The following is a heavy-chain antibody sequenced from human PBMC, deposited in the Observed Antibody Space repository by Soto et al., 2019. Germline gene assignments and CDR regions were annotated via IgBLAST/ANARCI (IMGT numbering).Heavy chain of an antibody. D-gene: IGHD3-10*01. V-gene: IGHV3-74*01. CDR2: IIRDGSST. CDR1: GFTFSSYW. CDR3: GRGGSGIYGMDI. Sequence: EVQLVESGRGLVQPGGSLRLSCAASGFTFSSYWMHWVRQAPGNGLVWISRIIRDGSSTNYADFVKGRFTISRDNAKNTLYLEINGLRADDTAVYFCGRGGSGIYGMDIWGQVTTVIVSS. J-gene: IGHJ6*02.